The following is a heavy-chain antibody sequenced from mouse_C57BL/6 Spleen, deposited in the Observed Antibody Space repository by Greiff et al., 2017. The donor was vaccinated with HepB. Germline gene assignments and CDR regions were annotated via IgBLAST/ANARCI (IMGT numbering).Heavy chain of an antibody. CDR1: GYTFTDYE. Sequence: VQLQQSGAELVRPGASVTLSCKASGYTFTDYEMHWVKQTPVHGLEWIGAIDPETGGTAYNQKFKGKAILTADKSSSTAYMALRSLTSEDSAVYYCTETDSNYPSWFAYWCQGTLVTVSA. V-gene: IGHV1-15*01. J-gene: IGHJ3*01. CDR2: IDPETGGT. CDR3: TETDSNYPSWFAY. D-gene: IGHD2-5*01.